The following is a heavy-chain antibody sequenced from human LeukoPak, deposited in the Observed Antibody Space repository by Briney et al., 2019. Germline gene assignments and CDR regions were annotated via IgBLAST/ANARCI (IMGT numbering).Heavy chain of an antibody. V-gene: IGHV3-49*03. CDR3: TRYYDYVWGSYRYTGPDY. D-gene: IGHD3-16*02. CDR2: IRSKPYGGTT. J-gene: IGHJ4*02. CDR1: GFTFGDYA. Sequence: PGGSLRLSGTASGFTFGDYAMSWFRQAPGKGLEWVGFIRSKPYGGTTEYAASVKGRFTISRDDSKSIASLQMNSLKTEDTAVYYCTRYYDYVWGSYRYTGPDYWGQGTLVTVSS.